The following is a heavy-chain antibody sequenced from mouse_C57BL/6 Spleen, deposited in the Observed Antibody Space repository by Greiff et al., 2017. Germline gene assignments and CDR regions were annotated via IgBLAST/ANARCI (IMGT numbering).Heavy chain of an antibody. Sequence: EVQLQQSGPELVKPGASVKISCKASGYTFTDYYMNWVKQSHGKSLEWIGDINPNNGGTSYNQKFKGKATLTVDKSSSTAYMELRSLTSEDSAVYYCARGRVYGSSYGYAMDYWGQGTSVTVSS. CDR2: INPNNGGT. V-gene: IGHV1-26*01. CDR3: ARGRVYGSSYGYAMDY. J-gene: IGHJ4*01. D-gene: IGHD1-1*01. CDR1: GYTFTDYY.